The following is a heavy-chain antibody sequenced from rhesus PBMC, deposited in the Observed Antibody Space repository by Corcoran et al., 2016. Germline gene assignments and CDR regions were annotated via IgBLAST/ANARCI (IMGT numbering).Heavy chain of an antibody. D-gene: IGHD5-24*01. CDR2: INPSNGDT. CDR3: ARGWRYSGYRSFDY. Sequence: QVQLVQSGAEVKKPGTSVKLSCKASGYTFTSNYINWVSQAPGQVLEWMGWINPSNGDTDSAQKFQDRVTLTRETSTTTAYMELNSLRSEDTAVYYCARGWRYSGYRSFDYWGQGVLVTVSS. CDR1: GYTFTSNY. J-gene: IGHJ4*01. V-gene: IGHV1-200*01.